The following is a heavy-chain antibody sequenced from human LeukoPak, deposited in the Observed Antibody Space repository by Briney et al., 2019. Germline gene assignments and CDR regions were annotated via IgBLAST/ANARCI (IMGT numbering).Heavy chain of an antibody. CDR3: ARACPYSSSCYDY. CDR1: GGSISSSSYY. D-gene: IGHD6-13*01. CDR2: IYYSGST. V-gene: IGHV4-39*07. J-gene: IGHJ4*02. Sequence: PSETLSLTCTVSGGSISSSSYYWGWIRQPPGKGLEWIGSIYYSGSTYYNPSLKSRVTISVDTSKNQLSLKLGSVTAADTAVYYCARACPYSSSCYDYWGQGTLVTVSS.